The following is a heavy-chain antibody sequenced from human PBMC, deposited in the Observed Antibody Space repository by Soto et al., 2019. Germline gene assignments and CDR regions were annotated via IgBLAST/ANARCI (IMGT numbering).Heavy chain of an antibody. CDR2: IIPIYDTT. D-gene: IGHD3-3*01. V-gene: IGHV1-69*01. CDR3: ARARAERERSSDFWSGSFDY. Sequence: QVQLVQSGAEVKKPGSSVKVSRKASGGTLSSFAISWVRQAPGQGLEWMGGIIPIYDTTNYAQTFQGTVTITADESTYTAFMEPSSLRSVATAVYYCARARAERERSSDFWSGSFDYWGQGYLVTVSS. CDR1: GGTLSSFA. J-gene: IGHJ4*02.